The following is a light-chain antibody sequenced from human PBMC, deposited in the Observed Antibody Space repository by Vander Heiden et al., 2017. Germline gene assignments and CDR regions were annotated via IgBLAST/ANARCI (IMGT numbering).Light chain of an antibody. CDR3: SSYRTNSYRI. V-gene: IGLV2-14*01. J-gene: IGLJ1*01. CDR1: SSDVGGYNY. CDR2: DVT. Sequence: QSALTQPASVSGSPGQSIIISCTGTSSDVGGYNYVSWYQQHAGNAPKLMIYDVTNRPSGVSNRFSGSKSGNTVSLTISGLQAEDEADYYCSSYRTNSYRIVGSGTKVTVL.